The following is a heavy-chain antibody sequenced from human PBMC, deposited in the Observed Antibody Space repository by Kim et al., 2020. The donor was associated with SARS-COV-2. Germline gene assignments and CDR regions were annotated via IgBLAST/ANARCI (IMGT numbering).Heavy chain of an antibody. V-gene: IGHV3-33*06. CDR3: AKDSSYDSSGYGIDY. D-gene: IGHD3-22*01. J-gene: IGHJ4*02. Sequence: GGSLRLSCAASGFTFSSYAMHWVRQAPGKGLEWVAVIWYDGSNKYYADSVKGRFTISRDNSKNTLYLQMNSLRAEDTAVYYCAKDSSYDSSGYGIDYWGQGTLVTVSS. CDR2: IWYDGSNK. CDR1: GFTFSSYA.